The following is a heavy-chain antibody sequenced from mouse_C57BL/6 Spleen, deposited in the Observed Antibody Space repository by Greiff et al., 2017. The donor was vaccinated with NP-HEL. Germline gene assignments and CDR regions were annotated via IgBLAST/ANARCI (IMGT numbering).Heavy chain of an antibody. J-gene: IGHJ2*01. CDR2: IYPGSGNT. Sequence: QVQLQQSGAELVRPGASVKLSCKASGYTFTDYYINWVKQRPGQGLEWIARIYPGSGNTYYNEKFKGKATLTAEKSSSTAYMQLSSLTSEDSAVYFCARFYYYGSSHDYWGQGTTLTVSS. CDR3: ARFYYYGSSHDY. CDR1: GYTFTDYY. V-gene: IGHV1-76*01. D-gene: IGHD1-1*01.